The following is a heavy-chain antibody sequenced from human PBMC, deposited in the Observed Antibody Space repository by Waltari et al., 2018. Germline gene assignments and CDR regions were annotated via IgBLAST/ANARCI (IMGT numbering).Heavy chain of an antibody. V-gene: IGHV6-1*01. D-gene: IGHD4-4*01. Sequence: QLQQSGPGLVKLSQTLSLTCVISGDSVSSNSAAWNWIRQSPSRGLEWLGRTYYRSKWFNDYALSVKTRLTINPDTSKNQFSLQLDSVTPEDTAVYYCAKGGNAIFDYWGQGTLVTVSS. CDR2: TYYRSKWFN. CDR3: AKGGNAIFDY. J-gene: IGHJ4*02. CDR1: GDSVSSNSAA.